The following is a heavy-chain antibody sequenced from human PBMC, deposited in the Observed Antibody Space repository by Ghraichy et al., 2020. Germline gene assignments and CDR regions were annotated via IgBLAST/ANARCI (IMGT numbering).Heavy chain of an antibody. V-gene: IGHV4-31*03. J-gene: IGHJ4*02. CDR3: ARDQGDYDYFDY. CDR2: IYYSGST. Sequence: SETLSLTCTVSGGSISSGGYYWSWNRQHPGKGLEWIGYIYYSGSTYYNPSLKSRVTISVDTSKNQFSLKLSSVTAADTAVYYCARDQGDYDYFDYWGQGTLVTVSS. CDR1: GGSISSGGYY. D-gene: IGHD4-17*01.